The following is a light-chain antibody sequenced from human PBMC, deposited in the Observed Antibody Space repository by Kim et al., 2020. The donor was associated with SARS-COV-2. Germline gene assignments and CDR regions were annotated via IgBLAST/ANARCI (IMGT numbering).Light chain of an antibody. CDR3: QQYNNWRT. CDR1: QSVSSN. CDR2: GAS. Sequence: SVSPGESATLSCMASQSVSSNLAWYQQKPGQAPRLLIYGASTRATSIPARCSGSGSGTEFTLTISSLQSEDFAVYYCQQYNNWRTFGQGTKVDIK. J-gene: IGKJ1*01. V-gene: IGKV3-15*01.